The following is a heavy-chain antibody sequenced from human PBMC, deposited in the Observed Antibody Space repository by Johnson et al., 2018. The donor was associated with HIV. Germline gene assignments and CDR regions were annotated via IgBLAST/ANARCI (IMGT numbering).Heavy chain of an antibody. CDR2: IYSDSGTSGT. CDR1: GFSVGTNY. J-gene: IGHJ3*02. Sequence: VQLVESGGGLVKPGGSLRLSCAASGFSVGTNYMSWVRQAPGKGLEWVSRIYSDSGTSGTNYADSVKGRFTISRDSSKNTLYLQMNSLRVEDTAVYYCAREATMVREVNDGFDIWGQGTMVTVSS. CDR3: AREATMVREVNDGFDI. D-gene: IGHD3-10*01. V-gene: IGHV3-53*01.